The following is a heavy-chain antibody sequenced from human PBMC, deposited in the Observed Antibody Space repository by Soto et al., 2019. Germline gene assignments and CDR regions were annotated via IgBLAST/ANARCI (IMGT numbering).Heavy chain of an antibody. V-gene: IGHV3-23*01. D-gene: IGHD3-10*01. CDR1: GFTFSSYA. J-gene: IGHJ4*02. CDR2: ISGSGGST. CDR3: AKGGPITMVRGVSLSFDY. Sequence: GGSLRLSCAASGFTFSSYAMSWVRQAPGKGLEWVSAISGSGGSTYYADSVKGRFTISRDNSKNTLYLQMNSLRAEDTAVDYCAKGGPITMVRGVSLSFDYWGQGTLVTVSS.